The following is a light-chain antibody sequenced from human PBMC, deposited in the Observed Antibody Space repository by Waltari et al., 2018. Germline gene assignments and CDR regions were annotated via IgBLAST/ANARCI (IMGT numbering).Light chain of an antibody. V-gene: IGKV1-39*01. CDR3: QQSDGIPFT. Sequence: DIKMTQSPSSLSASFGDTVTITCRASQSVSRYLNWYQQRPGGAPNLLIYRTSNLQGGVPSRFSGSGSGTDFTLTIDSLQPEDFATYYCQQSDGIPFTFGQGTKLEVK. J-gene: IGKJ2*01. CDR2: RTS. CDR1: QSVSRY.